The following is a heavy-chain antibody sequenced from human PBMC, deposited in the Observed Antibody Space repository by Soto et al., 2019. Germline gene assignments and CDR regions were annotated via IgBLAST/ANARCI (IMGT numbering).Heavy chain of an antibody. CDR1: GGTFSSYA. CDR2: IIPIFGTA. J-gene: IGHJ5*02. Sequence: SVKVSCKASGGTFSSYAISWVRQAPGQGLEWMGGIIPIFGTANYAQKFQGRVTITADESTSTAYMELSSLRSEDTAVYYCARGAAYDSSGYYWTTPYNWFDPWGQGTLVTVSS. CDR3: ARGAAYDSSGYYWTTPYNWFDP. V-gene: IGHV1-69*13. D-gene: IGHD3-22*01.